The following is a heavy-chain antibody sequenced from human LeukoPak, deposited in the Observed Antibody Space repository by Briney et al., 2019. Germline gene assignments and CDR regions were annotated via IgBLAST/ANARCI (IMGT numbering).Heavy chain of an antibody. D-gene: IGHD3-22*01. CDR3: ERVTDSSGIKGGDAFDI. Sequence: SETLSLTCTVSGGSISSYYWSWIRQPPGKGLEWIGYIYYRGSTNYNPSLKSRVTISVDTSKNQFSLKLSSVTAADTAVYYCERVTDSSGIKGGDAFDIWGQGTMVTVSS. CDR1: GGSISSYY. CDR2: IYYRGST. V-gene: IGHV4-59*01. J-gene: IGHJ3*02.